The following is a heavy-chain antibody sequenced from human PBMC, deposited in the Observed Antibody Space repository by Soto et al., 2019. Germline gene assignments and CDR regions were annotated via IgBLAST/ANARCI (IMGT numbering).Heavy chain of an antibody. CDR3: AKEARSRAVTATRVYGMDV. J-gene: IGHJ6*02. D-gene: IGHD4-17*01. CDR2: ISHDGSNK. V-gene: IGHV3-30*18. CDR1: GCTFSDYG. Sequence: QVNLVESGGGVVQPGRSLRLSCAASGCTFSDYGMHWVRQAPGKGLEWVAAISHDGSNKFYGDSVKGRFTISRDNSKNTLLLQTDSLRDEDTAVYFCAKEARSRAVTATRVYGMDVWGQGTTVAVSS.